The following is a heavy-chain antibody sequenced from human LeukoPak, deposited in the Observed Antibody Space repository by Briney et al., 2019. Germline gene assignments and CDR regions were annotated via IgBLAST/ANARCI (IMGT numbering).Heavy chain of an antibody. CDR3: AKGGSSWYTIDY. D-gene: IGHD6-13*01. CDR1: GLTFSTYW. Sequence: GGSLRLSCAASGLTFSTYWMHWVRQDPGKGLVWVSRISSDASITSYADPVKGRFTISRDNAKNTLYLQMNSLRAEDTAVYYCAKGGSSWYTIDYWGQGTLVTVSS. CDR2: ISSDASIT. J-gene: IGHJ4*02. V-gene: IGHV3-74*01.